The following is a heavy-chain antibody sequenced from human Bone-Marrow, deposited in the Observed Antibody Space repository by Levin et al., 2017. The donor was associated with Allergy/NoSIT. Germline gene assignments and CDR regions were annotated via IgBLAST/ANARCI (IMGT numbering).Heavy chain of an antibody. CDR2: NYYSGST. V-gene: IGHV4-59*01. D-gene: IGHD2-2*01. CDR3: ARGRYCSSTSCYPFDY. J-gene: IGHJ4*02. CDR1: GGSISSYY. Sequence: PSETLSLTCTVSGGSISSYYWSWIRQPPGKGLEWIGYNYYSGSTNYNPSLKSRVTISVDTSKNQFSLKLSSVTAADTAVYYCARGRYCSSTSCYPFDYWGQGTLVTVSS.